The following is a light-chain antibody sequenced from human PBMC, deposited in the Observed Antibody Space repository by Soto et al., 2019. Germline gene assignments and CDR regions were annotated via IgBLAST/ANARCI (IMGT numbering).Light chain of an antibody. J-gene: IGLJ1*01. CDR1: ISNIVSNT. CDR2: SND. V-gene: IGLV1-44*01. Sequence: QAVLTQPPWASGTPGQRFTISCSGSISNIVSNTVNWYQQLPGTAPKFLIYSNDQRPSGVPDRFSGSKSGNTASLTISGLQAEDEADYFCRSYSISTAYLFGTGTKVTVL. CDR3: RSYSISTAYL.